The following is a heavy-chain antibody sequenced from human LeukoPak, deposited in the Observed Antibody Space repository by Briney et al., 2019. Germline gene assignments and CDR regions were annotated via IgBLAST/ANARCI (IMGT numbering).Heavy chain of an antibody. J-gene: IGHJ4*02. CDR1: GVTLSDYY. Sequence: GGCLRLSCAASGVTLSDYYMSWIRQAPGKGLVWVSRINSDGSSTSYANSVKGRFTISRDNAKNTLYLQMNSPRGEDTPVYYWARGPKYYYGSGSDYWGQGTLVTVSS. D-gene: IGHD3-10*01. CDR2: INSDGSST. CDR3: ARGPKYYYGSGSDY. V-gene: IGHV3-74*01.